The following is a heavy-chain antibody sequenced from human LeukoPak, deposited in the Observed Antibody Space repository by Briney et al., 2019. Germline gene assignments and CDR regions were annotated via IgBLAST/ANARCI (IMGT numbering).Heavy chain of an antibody. CDR3: ARHRDYYDT. D-gene: IGHD3-22*01. J-gene: IGHJ4*01. V-gene: IGHV4-61*05. CDR2: IYSSGSA. CDR1: GGSITGGTYY. Sequence: SETLSLTCTVSGGSITGGTYYWAWIRQPPGKGLEWIGYIYSSGSANYNPSLKSRVIISGDTSKNQISLNLTSVTAADTALYFCARHRDYYDTWGHGTLVTVSS.